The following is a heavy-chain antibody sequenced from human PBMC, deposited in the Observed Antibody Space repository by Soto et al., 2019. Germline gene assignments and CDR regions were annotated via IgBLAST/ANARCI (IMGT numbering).Heavy chain of an antibody. V-gene: IGHV4-4*02. J-gene: IGHJ4*02. CDR2: IHPRGST. D-gene: IGHD2-15*01. CDR1: GGSISSNNW. CDR3: ARLGYCSAGTCYNFDH. Sequence: SETLSLTCAVSGGSISSNNWWSWVRQPPGKGLEWIGEIHPRGSTNYNPSLRSRVTMSLDKSKDQFSLRLNSVTAADTAVYYCARLGYCSAGTCYNFDHWGQGTLVTVSS.